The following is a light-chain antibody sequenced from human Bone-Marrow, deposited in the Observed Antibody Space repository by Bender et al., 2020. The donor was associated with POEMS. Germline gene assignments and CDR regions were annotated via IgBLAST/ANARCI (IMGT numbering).Light chain of an antibody. CDR1: ALPNQY. Sequence: SNELTQPPSVSVSPGQTARITCSGDALPNQYTYWYQQKPGQAPVLVMYKDSERPSGIPERFSGSSSGTRATLTISGVQAEDEADYYCQSVDSSDDTWVFGGGTKLTVL. CDR2: KDS. V-gene: IGLV3-25*03. CDR3: QSVDSSDDTWV. J-gene: IGLJ3*02.